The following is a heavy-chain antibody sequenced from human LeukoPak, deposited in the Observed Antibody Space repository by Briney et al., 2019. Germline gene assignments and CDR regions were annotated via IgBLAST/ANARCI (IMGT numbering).Heavy chain of an antibody. Sequence: GGSLRLSCAASGFIVNSRFMTWVRQAPGKGLEWVSVIQGGGNTYYADSVKGRFTMSRDISKNTLYLQMNSLHTEDTAVYYCVRGKVDISYYDDWGQGTLVTVSS. V-gene: IGHV3-66*01. J-gene: IGHJ4*02. CDR2: IQGGGNT. CDR3: VRGKVDISYYDD. CDR1: GFIVNSRF. D-gene: IGHD3-9*01.